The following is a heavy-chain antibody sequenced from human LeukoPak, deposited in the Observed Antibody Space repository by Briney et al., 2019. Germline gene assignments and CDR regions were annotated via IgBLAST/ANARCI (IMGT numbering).Heavy chain of an antibody. J-gene: IGHJ3*02. CDR1: GFTFSSYA. CDR2: ISYDGSNK. CDR3: AREWGDIVVVVAATYNDAFDI. D-gene: IGHD2-15*01. V-gene: IGHV3-30*04. Sequence: GGSLRLSCAASGFTFSSYAMHWVRQAPGKGLEGVAVISYDGSNKYYADSVKGRLTISRDNSKNTLYLQMNSLRAEDTAVYYCAREWGDIVVVVAATYNDAFDIWGQGTMVTVSS.